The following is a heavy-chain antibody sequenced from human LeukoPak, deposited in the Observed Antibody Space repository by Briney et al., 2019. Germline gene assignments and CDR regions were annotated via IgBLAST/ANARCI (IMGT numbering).Heavy chain of an antibody. CDR2: INPSSGGT. V-gene: IGHV1-2*02. D-gene: IGHD2-15*01. CDR1: GYTFTAYF. J-gene: IGHJ6*02. CDR3: ARVRAARLLYYYNYGMDV. Sequence: ASVKVSCKASGYTFTAYFIHWVRPAPGQGLEWMGWINPSSGGTNYEQRIQGRVTMTRDTSISTANMELNRLRSDDTAVYYCARVRAARLLYYYNYGMDVWGQGNTVTVSS.